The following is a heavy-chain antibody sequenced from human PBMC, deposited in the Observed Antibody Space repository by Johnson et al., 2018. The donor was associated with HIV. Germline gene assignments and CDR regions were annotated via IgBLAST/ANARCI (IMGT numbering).Heavy chain of an antibody. CDR1: GFTFSRYG. J-gene: IGHJ3*02. Sequence: QVQLVESGGGLAKPAWSPRLSCAASGFTFSRYGMHWVRQAPGKGLEWVAFIRYDGSNKYYADSVKGRFTISRDNSKNTLCLQMNSLRPEDTAVYYCVKGDEVVAATSGFDIWGQGIMVIVSS. V-gene: IGHV3-30*02. D-gene: IGHD2-15*01. CDR3: VKGDEVVAATSGFDI. CDR2: IRYDGSNK.